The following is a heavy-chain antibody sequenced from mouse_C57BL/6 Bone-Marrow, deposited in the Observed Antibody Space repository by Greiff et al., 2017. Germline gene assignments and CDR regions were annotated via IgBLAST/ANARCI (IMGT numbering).Heavy chain of an antibody. CDR3: ASRTLSY. CDR1: GYSFTDYY. D-gene: IGHD5-1*01. Sequence: VQLQQPGPELVKPGASVKISCKASGYSFTDYYMHWVKQSNGQSLEWIGVINPNYGTTSYNQKFKGKATLTVDQSSSTAYMQLNSPTSDDSAVYDCASRTLSYWCQGTLVTVSA. V-gene: IGHV1-39*01. CDR2: INPNYGTT. J-gene: IGHJ3*01.